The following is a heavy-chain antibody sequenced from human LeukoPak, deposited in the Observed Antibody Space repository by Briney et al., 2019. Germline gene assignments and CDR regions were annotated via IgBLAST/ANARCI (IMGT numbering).Heavy chain of an antibody. J-gene: IGHJ4*02. CDR3: ARGHYDFWSGPRFFDY. CDR1: GGSISNGSFY. CDR2: IYTSGST. D-gene: IGHD3-3*01. V-gene: IGHV4-61*02. Sequence: SETLSLTCTVSGGSISNGSFYWNWIRQPAGKGLEWIGRIYTSGSTNYNPSLKSRVTISVDTSKNQFSLKLSSVTAADTAVYYCARGHYDFWSGPRFFDYWGQGTLVTVSS.